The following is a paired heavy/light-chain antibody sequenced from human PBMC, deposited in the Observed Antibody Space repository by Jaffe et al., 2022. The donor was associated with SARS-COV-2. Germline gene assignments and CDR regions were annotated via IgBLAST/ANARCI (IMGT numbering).Light chain of an antibody. CDR1: QRIRSW. CDR3: QQSDNYSYT. J-gene: IGKJ2*01. Sequence: DIQMTQSPSTLSAFVGDRVTITCRASQRIRSWLAWYQQKPGKAPKLLIYAASTLAEGVPSRFSGSGSGTEFTLTISGLQPDDFATYFCQQSDNYSYTFGQGTKLEVK. V-gene: IGKV1-5*03. CDR2: AAS.
Heavy chain of an antibody. D-gene: IGHD3-16*01. CDR3: AGDPGDRDVFDY. CDR2: VYRTGNA. CDR1: GGSVSGYY. J-gene: IGHJ4*02. V-gene: IGHV4-59*02. Sequence: QVQLQESGPGLVKPSETLSLTCIVSGGSVSGYYWSWIRQPPGKGLEWIGYVYRTGNAIYNASLKSRVTISVDTSKSQISLKLSPVTAADTAVYYCAGDPGDRDVFDYWGQGTLVTVSS.